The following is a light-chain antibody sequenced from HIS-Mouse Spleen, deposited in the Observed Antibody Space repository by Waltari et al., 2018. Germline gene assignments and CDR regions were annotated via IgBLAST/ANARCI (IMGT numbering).Light chain of an antibody. V-gene: IGLV2-23*01. Sequence: QSVLTQPPSASGTPGQRVTISCSGSSSNIGSNYVYWYQQLPGKAPKLMIYEGSKRPSGVSNRFSGSKSGNTASLTISGLQAEDEADYYCCSYAGSSTWVFGGGTKLTVL. CDR3: CSYAGSSTWV. CDR2: EGS. CDR1: SSNIGSNY. J-gene: IGLJ3*02.